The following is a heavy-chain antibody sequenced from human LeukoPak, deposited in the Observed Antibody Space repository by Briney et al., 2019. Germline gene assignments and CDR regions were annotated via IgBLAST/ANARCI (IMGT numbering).Heavy chain of an antibody. D-gene: IGHD3-22*01. CDR1: GGSISSSSW. Sequence: SETLSLTCAVSGGSISSSSWWSWVRQRPGKGLEWIGEIYHSGSTNYNPSLKSRVTISVDKSKNQFSLKLISVTAADTAVYYCARMGYCYDSSGYYAVKLSYFDYWGQGTLVTVSS. CDR3: ARMGYCYDSSGYYAVKLSYFDY. J-gene: IGHJ4*02. V-gene: IGHV4-4*02. CDR2: IYHSGST.